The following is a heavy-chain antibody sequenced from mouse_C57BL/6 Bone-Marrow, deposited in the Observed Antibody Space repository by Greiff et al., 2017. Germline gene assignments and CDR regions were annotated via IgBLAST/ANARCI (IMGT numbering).Heavy chain of an antibody. Sequence: VQLQQSGAELVRPGASVKLSCTASGFNIKDDYLHWVKQRPEQGLEWIGWIDPEIGDTEYASKFQGKATITSDTSSNTAYLQLSSLTSADTAVYYFSSFDGNYFDFWGQGTPLTVAS. V-gene: IGHV14-4*01. CDR3: SSFDGNYFDF. CDR2: IDPEIGDT. D-gene: IGHD2-3*01. J-gene: IGHJ2*01. CDR1: GFNIKDDY.